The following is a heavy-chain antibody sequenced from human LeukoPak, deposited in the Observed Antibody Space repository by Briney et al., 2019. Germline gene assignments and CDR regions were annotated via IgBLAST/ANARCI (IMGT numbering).Heavy chain of an antibody. J-gene: IGHJ4*02. Sequence: PSETLSLTCTVSGGSISTSDYYWGWIRQPPGKGLEWIGSVFYSGSTYYNPSLKSRVTTSVDTSKNQFSLKLSSVTAADTAVYYCARVPNWNYPSFDYWGQGILVTVSS. V-gene: IGHV4-39*01. D-gene: IGHD1-7*01. CDR3: ARVPNWNYPSFDY. CDR1: GGSISTSDYY. CDR2: VFYSGST.